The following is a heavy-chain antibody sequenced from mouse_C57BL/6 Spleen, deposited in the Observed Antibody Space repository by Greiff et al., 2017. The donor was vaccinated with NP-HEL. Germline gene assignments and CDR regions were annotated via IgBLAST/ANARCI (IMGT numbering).Heavy chain of an antibody. D-gene: IGHD1-1*01. CDR1: GYAFSSSW. J-gene: IGHJ4*01. CDR3: ARSDVGYYYGSSYYAMDY. Sequence: QVQLKQSGPELVKPGASVKISCKASGYAFSSSWMNWVKQRPGKGLEWIGRIYPGDGDTNYNGKFKGKATLTADKSSSTAYMQLSSLTSEDSAVYFCARSDVGYYYGSSYYAMDYWGQGTSVTVSS. V-gene: IGHV1-82*01. CDR2: IYPGDGDT.